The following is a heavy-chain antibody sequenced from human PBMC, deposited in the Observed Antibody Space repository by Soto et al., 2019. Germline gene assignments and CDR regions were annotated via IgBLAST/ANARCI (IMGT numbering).Heavy chain of an antibody. V-gene: IGHV4-31*03. CDR1: GGSISSGGYY. CDR3: ARDYYGSGRGRYYYYGMDV. Sequence: QVQLQESGPGLVKPSQTLSLTCTVSGGSISSGGYYWSWIRQHPGKGLEWIGYIYYSGSTYYNPSLKRRFTISVDTSKNQFCLKLSSVTAADTAVYYCARDYYGSGRGRYYYYGMDVWGQGTTVTVSS. D-gene: IGHD3-10*01. CDR2: IYYSGST. J-gene: IGHJ6*02.